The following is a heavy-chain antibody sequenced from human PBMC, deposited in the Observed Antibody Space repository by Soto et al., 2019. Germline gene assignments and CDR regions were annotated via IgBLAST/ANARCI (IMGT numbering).Heavy chain of an antibody. V-gene: IGHV3-53*04. Sequence: EVQLVESGGGLVQPGGSLRLSCAASGIPVSSNYTTWVRQAPGKGLEWVSVLHSGGDTYYANSVKGRFTTSRHDSTNTLFLQMNSLTAEDTAVYYCARDGPYYYASRMDVWGQGTTVTVSS. CDR3: ARDGPYYYASRMDV. J-gene: IGHJ6*02. CDR2: LHSGGDT. CDR1: GIPVSSNY. D-gene: IGHD3-10*01.